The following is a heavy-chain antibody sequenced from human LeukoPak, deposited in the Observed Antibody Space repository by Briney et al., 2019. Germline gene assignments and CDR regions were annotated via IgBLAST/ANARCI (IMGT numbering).Heavy chain of an antibody. Sequence: AGGSLRLSCKASGFTFSSYWMHWVRQAPGKGLVWVSRVSSNGGYTNYADSVKGRFTISRDNARNTLYLQMNSLRAEDTAVYYCARGLRKQQLAYYCDYWGQGTLVTVSS. CDR3: ARGLRKQQLAYYCDY. CDR2: VSSNGGYT. V-gene: IGHV3-74*01. J-gene: IGHJ4*02. CDR1: GFTFSSYW. D-gene: IGHD6-13*01.